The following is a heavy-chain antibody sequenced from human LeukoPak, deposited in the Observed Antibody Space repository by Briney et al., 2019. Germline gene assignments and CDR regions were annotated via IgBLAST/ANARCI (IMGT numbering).Heavy chain of an antibody. Sequence: SETLSLTCTVSGGSISSYCWGWLRHPQGKGMGWDGYIYYSGSTNYNHSLTSRVTVSVDTSKNQYSLTLSSVTATATAVSFCARGDGLITRVRGPTDVAFDIWRRGTMVTVSS. CDR3: ARGDGLITRVRGPTDVAFDI. CDR1: GGSISSYC. D-gene: IGHD3-10*01. CDR2: IYYSGST. J-gene: IGHJ3*02. V-gene: IGHV4-59*01.